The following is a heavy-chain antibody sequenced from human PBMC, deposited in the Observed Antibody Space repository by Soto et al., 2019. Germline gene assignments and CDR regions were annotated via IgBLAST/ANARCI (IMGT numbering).Heavy chain of an antibody. CDR2: ISYDGSNK. CDR1: GFTFSSYG. J-gene: IGHJ4*02. CDR3: AKESGRGKLAY. D-gene: IGHD3-10*01. Sequence: QVQLVESGGGVVQPGRSLRLSCAASGFTFSSYGMHWVSQAPGQGLEWVAVISYDGSNKYYADSVKGRFTISRDNSMSTLYLQMNSLRAEDTAGYYCAKESGRGKLAYWGQGTLVTVSS. V-gene: IGHV3-30*18.